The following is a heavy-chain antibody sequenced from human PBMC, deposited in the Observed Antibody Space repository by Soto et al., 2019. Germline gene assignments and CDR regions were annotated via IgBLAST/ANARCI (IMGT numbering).Heavy chain of an antibody. J-gene: IGHJ4*02. Sequence: EVQLVESGGGLVKPGGSLRLSCAASGFTFSNAWMIWVRQAPGKGLEWVGRIKRKSDGGTTDYAAPVKGRFTISRDDSANTLYLQMNSLKIEDTAVYFCAVNDYLDYWGQGALFTVSS. CDR2: IKRKSDGGTT. V-gene: IGHV3-15*01. CDR3: AVNDYLDY. CDR1: GFTFSNAW.